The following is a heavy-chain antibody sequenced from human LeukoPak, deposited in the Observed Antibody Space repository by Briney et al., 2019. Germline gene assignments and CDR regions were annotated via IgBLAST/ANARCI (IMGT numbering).Heavy chain of an antibody. J-gene: IGHJ4*02. CDR1: GFIFSPYA. Sequence: GGSLRLSCSASGFIFSPYAMHWVRQAPGKGLEYVSSISSEGKTTYYADSVKGRFTISRDNSKNTLYLQMSSLRPEDAAVYYCVKDRWVDHWGQGTLVTVSS. CDR2: ISSEGKTT. V-gene: IGHV3-64D*06. D-gene: IGHD6-13*01. CDR3: VKDRWVDH.